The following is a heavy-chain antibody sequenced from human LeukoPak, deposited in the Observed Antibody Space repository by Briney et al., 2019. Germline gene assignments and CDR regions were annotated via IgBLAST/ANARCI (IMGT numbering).Heavy chain of an antibody. J-gene: IGHJ4*02. CDR3: WAVEMGY. CDR2: IRSKANNYAT. Sequence: ETLSLTCAVYGGSFSGSALHWVRQASGKGLEGVGRIRSKANNYATAYAASVKGSVTISRDDSKNTVYLQMNSLKTEDTAVYYCWAVEMGYWGQGTLVTVSS. V-gene: IGHV3-73*01. D-gene: IGHD2-8*01. CDR1: GGSFSGSA.